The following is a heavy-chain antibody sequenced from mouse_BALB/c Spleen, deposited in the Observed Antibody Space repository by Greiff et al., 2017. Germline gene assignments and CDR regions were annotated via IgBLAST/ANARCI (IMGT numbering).Heavy chain of an antibody. CDR2: IRLKSNNYAT. J-gene: IGHJ2*01. CDR3: TRGWDDDY. CDR1: GFTFSNYW. Sequence: EVMLVESGGGLVQPGGSMKLSCVASGFTFSNYWMNWVRQSPEKGLEWVAEIRLKSNNYATHYADSVKGRLTISRDDSKSSVYLQMNKLRAEDTGIYYCTRGWDDDYWGQGTTLTVSS. V-gene: IGHV6-6*02. D-gene: IGHD1-1*02.